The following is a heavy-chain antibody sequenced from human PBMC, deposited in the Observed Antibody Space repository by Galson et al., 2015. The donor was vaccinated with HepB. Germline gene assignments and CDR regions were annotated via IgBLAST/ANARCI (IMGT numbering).Heavy chain of an antibody. J-gene: IGHJ5*02. CDR1: GFTFSSYA. D-gene: IGHD3-16*01. CDR3: AKAPDYRGRYNWFDP. CDR2: ISGSGGST. V-gene: IGHV3-23*01. Sequence: SLRLSCAASGFTFSSYAMSWVRQAPGKGLEWVSAISGSGGSTYYADSVKGRFTISRDNSKNTLYLQMNSLRAEDTAVYYCAKAPDYRGRYNWFDPWGQGTLVTVSS.